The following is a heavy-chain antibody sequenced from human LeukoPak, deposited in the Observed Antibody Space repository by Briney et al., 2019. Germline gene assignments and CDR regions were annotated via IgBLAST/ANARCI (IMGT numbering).Heavy chain of an antibody. Sequence: ASVKVSCKASGYTFTGYYMHWVRQAPGQGLEWMGWINPNSGGTNYAQKFQGRVTMTRDTSISTAYMELSKLRSDDTAVYYCARAGAVVDNWFDPWGQGTLVTVSS. D-gene: IGHD2-15*01. CDR3: ARAGAVVDNWFDP. J-gene: IGHJ5*02. CDR2: INPNSGGT. CDR1: GYTFTGYY. V-gene: IGHV1-2*02.